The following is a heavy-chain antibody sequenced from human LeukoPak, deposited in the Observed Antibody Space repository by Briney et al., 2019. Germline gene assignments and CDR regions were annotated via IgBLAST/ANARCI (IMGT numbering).Heavy chain of an antibody. Sequence: GGSLRLSCAASGFNFRNYWMTWVRQAPGKGLEWVANIKQDGSEKYYVDSVRGRFTISRDNAKNSRYLQMNGLRAEDTAVYYCANNLRFFDWYHFDYWGQGTLVTVSS. D-gene: IGHD3-9*01. CDR3: ANNLRFFDWYHFDY. V-gene: IGHV3-7*01. CDR1: GFNFRNYW. J-gene: IGHJ4*02. CDR2: IKQDGSEK.